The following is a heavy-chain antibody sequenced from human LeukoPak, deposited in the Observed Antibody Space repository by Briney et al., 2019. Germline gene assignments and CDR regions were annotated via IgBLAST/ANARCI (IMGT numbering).Heavy chain of an antibody. D-gene: IGHD3-3*01. CDR3: AREHYDFWSGDLNWFDP. Sequence: PGGSLRLSCAASGFTFSSYGMHWVRQAPGKGLEWVAVIWYDGSNKYYADSVKGRFTISRDKSNNSLYQQMNSLRAEDTAVYYCAREHYDFWSGDLNWFDPWGQGTLVTVSS. CDR1: GFTFSSYG. J-gene: IGHJ5*02. CDR2: IWYDGSNK. V-gene: IGHV3-33*01.